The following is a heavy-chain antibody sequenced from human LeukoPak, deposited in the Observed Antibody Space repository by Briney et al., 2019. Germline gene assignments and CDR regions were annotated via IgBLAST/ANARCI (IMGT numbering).Heavy chain of an antibody. CDR2: ISSGGSTI. Sequence: GGSLRLSCAASGFTFSDYYMSRIRQAPGKGLEWVSYISSGGSTIYYADSVKGRFTISRDNAKNSLYLQMNSLRAEDTAVYYCAGIRFNTYYFDYWGQGTLVTVSS. CDR3: AGIRFNTYYFDY. D-gene: IGHD3-3*01. J-gene: IGHJ4*02. CDR1: GFTFSDYY. V-gene: IGHV3-11*01.